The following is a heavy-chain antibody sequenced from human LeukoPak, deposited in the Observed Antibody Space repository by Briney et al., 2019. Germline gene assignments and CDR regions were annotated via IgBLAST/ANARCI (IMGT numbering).Heavy chain of an antibody. CDR2: INHSGST. J-gene: IGHJ5*02. V-gene: IGHV4-34*01. CDR1: GASFSGYY. CDR3: ATRSDIPTTGPGWFDP. Sequence: PSETLSLTCAVYGASFSGYYWSWIRQPPGKGLEWIGEINHSGSTNYNPSLKSRVFISVDTSKSQFSLKLTSVTAADTAVYYCATRSDIPTTGPGWFDPWGQGTPVTVSS. D-gene: IGHD1-1*01.